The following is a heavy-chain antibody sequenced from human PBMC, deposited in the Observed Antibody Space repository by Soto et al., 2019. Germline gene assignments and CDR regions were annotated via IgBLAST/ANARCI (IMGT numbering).Heavy chain of an antibody. V-gene: IGHV4-34*01. CDR3: ARDKITGLFDY. J-gene: IGHJ4*02. Sequence: QVQLQQWGAGLLKPSETLSLTCAVYGGSFSGYYWTWIRQPPGTGLDWIGEINHSGRTNYNPSLKSRVTISVDTSKNQFSLKLTSVTAEDTVVYYCARDKITGLFDYWGQGTQVTVSS. D-gene: IGHD2-8*02. CDR1: GGSFSGYY. CDR2: INHSGRT.